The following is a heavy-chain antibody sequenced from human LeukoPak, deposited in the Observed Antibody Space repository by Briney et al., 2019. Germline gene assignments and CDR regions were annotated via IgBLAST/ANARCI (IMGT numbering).Heavy chain of an antibody. CDR2: FDPEDGET. CDR1: GYTLSELS. CDR3: ALYSGYDYFDY. V-gene: IGHV1-24*01. D-gene: IGHD5-12*01. Sequence: ASVKVSCKVSGYTLSELSMHWVRQAPGKGLEWMGGFDPEDGETIYAQKFQGRVTMTRDTSISTAYMELSRLRSDDTAVYYCALYSGYDYFDYWGQGTLVTVSS. J-gene: IGHJ4*02.